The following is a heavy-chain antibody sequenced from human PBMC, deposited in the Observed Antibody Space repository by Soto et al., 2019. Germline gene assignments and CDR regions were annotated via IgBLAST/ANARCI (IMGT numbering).Heavy chain of an antibody. V-gene: IGHV4-39*07. J-gene: IGHJ4*02. CDR1: GGSISSSTYY. D-gene: IGHD6-13*01. CDR3: ARRYSSSFDY. CDR2: FFIGGST. Sequence: SETLSLTCTVSGGSISSSTYYWGWMRQPPGKGLEWIASFFIGGSTNYNPSLKSRVTISVDTSKNQFSLKLSSVTAADTAVYYCARRYSSSFDYWGQGTLVTVSS.